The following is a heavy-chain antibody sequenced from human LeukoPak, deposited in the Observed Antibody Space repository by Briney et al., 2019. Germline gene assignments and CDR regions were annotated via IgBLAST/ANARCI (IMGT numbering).Heavy chain of an antibody. CDR3: ARVNYYYDSSGPLRDY. CDR1: GFTVSSNY. D-gene: IGHD3-22*01. J-gene: IGHJ4*02. CDR2: IYSGGST. Sequence: GGSLRLSCAASGFTVSSNYMSWVRQAPGKGLEWVSVIYSGGSTYYADSVKGRFTISRDNSKNTLYLQMNSLRAEDTAVYYCARVNYYYDSSGPLRDYWGQGTLVTVSS. V-gene: IGHV3-66*01.